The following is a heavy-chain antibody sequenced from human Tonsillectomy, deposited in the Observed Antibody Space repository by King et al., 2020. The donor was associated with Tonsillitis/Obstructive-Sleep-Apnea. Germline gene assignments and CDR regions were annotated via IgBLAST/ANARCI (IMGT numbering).Heavy chain of an antibody. Sequence: VQLPQWGAGLLKPSETLSLTCAVYGGSFSGYYWSWIRQPPGKGLEWIGEINHSGSTNYNPSLKSRVTISVDTSKNQFSLKLSSVTAADTAVYYCARGHRYYDFWSGYRNWFDPWGQGTLVTVSS. J-gene: IGHJ5*02. V-gene: IGHV4-34*01. CDR2: INHSGST. CDR1: GGSFSGYY. D-gene: IGHD3-3*01. CDR3: ARGHRYYDFWSGYRNWFDP.